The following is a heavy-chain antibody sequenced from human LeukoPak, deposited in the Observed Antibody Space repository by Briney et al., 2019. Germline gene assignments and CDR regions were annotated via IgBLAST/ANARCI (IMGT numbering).Heavy chain of an antibody. D-gene: IGHD3-16*01. CDR1: GDSITTNSYW. Sequence: SETLSLTCSLSGDSITTNSYWWGWIRQSPGKGLEWIGSIYSSGNSYYNPSLKSRTTISPGKTKNQYSLRLPSVTAADTAVYYCARRGIWDLQIGNWFDPWGQGILVTVSS. CDR3: ARRGIWDLQIGNWFDP. J-gene: IGHJ5*02. V-gene: IGHV4-39*01. CDR2: IYSSGNS.